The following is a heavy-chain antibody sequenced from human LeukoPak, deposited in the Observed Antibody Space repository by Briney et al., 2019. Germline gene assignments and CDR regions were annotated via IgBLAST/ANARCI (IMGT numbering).Heavy chain of an antibody. D-gene: IGHD3-22*01. V-gene: IGHV4-39*07. CDR3: ARVGGMIVGGFDY. Sequence: SETLSLTCTVSGGSISSSSYYWGWIRQPPGKGLEWIGSIYHSGSTYYNPSLKSRVTISVDTSKNQFSLKLSSVTAADTAVYYCARVGGMIVGGFDYWGQGTLVTVSS. CDR2: IYHSGST. J-gene: IGHJ4*02. CDR1: GGSISSSSYY.